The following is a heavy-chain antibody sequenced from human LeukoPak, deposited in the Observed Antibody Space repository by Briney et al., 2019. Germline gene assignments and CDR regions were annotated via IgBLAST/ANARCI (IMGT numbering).Heavy chain of an antibody. CDR2: INPNSGGT. J-gene: IGHJ4*02. CDR1: GYTFTGCY. D-gene: IGHD2-8*01. Sequence: ASVKVSCKASGYTFTGCYMHWVRQAPGQGLEWMGWINPNSGGTNYAQKFQGRVTMTRDTSISTAYMELSRLRSDDTAVYYCARAVGYCTNGVCYRNFDYWGQGTLVTVSS. CDR3: ARAVGYCTNGVCYRNFDY. V-gene: IGHV1-2*02.